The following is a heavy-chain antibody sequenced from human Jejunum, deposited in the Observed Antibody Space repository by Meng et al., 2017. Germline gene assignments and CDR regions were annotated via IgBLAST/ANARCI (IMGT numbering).Heavy chain of an antibody. CDR2: IKSNSDGGTT. CDR3: ATGAAAADH. CDR1: GFSFTDAW. Sequence: EVQLVGSGGGLVKPGGSLRLSCLASGFSFTDAWMSWVRQAPGKGLEWVGRIKSNSDGGTTDYAAPVKGRFTISRDDSKNTLYLQMNSLITEDTAVYFCATGAAAADHWGQGTLVTVSS. J-gene: IGHJ4*02. V-gene: IGHV3-15*01. D-gene: IGHD6-13*01.